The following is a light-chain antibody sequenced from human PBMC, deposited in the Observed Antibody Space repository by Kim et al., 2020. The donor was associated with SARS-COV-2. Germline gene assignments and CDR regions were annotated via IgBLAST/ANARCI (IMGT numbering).Light chain of an antibody. Sequence: EIVLTQSPGTLSLSPGERATLSCRASQTVINKYLAWYQQKPGQAPRLLIYGASSRATGIPDRFSGSGSGTDFTLTISSLESEDFAVYYCQQYGTSLRPFGQGTKVDIK. J-gene: IGKJ1*01. CDR3: QQYGTSLRP. CDR2: GAS. CDR1: QTVINKY. V-gene: IGKV3-20*01.